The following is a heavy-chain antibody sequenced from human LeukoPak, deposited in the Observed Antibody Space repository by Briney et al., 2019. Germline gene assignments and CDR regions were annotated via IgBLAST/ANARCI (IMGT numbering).Heavy chain of an antibody. V-gene: IGHV1-69*02. CDR3: ARGGGNLAFDI. J-gene: IGHJ3*02. CDR1: GGTFSSYT. CDR2: IIPILDIV. Sequence: SVKVSCKGSGGTFSSYTISWVRQAPGQGLEWMGRIIPILDIVNYAQDFQGRVTINADKSTSTAYMELSSLKSDDTAVYYCARGGGNLAFDIWGQGTMVTVS. D-gene: IGHD4-23*01.